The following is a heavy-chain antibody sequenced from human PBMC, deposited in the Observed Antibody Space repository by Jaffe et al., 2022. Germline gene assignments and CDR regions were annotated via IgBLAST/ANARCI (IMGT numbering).Heavy chain of an antibody. CDR3: VRTYSSSWYGYYYYMDV. D-gene: IGHD6-13*01. Sequence: EVQLVQSGAEVKKPGESLKISCKGSGYSFTSYWIGWVRQMPGKGLEWMGIIYPGDSDTRYSPSFQGQVTISADKSISTAYLQWSSLKASDTAMYYCVRTYSSSWYGYYYYMDVWGKGTTVTVSS. J-gene: IGHJ6*03. V-gene: IGHV5-51*03. CDR2: IYPGDSDT. CDR1: GYSFTSYW.